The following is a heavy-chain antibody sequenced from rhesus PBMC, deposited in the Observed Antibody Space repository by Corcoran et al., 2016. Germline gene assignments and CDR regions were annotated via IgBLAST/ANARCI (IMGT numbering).Heavy chain of an antibody. CDR3: ARDYNFWSWSLDV. Sequence: QLQLQEAVPGQVKPSETLSLTCAASGGSISSNYWRWTRQPPGKGREWVGRNSGSSGRTDYNPSLKSRVTISTDTSKNQFSLKGSSVTAADTAVYYCARDYNFWSWSLDVWGRGVLVTVSS. D-gene: IGHD3-3*01. J-gene: IGHJ5-2*02. CDR2: NSGSSGRT. V-gene: IGHV4-173*01. CDR1: GGSISSNY.